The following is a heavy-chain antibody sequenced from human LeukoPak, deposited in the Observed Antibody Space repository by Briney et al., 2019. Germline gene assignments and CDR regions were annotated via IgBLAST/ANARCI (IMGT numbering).Heavy chain of an antibody. D-gene: IGHD3-10*01. Sequence: GGSLRLSCAASGFTFDDYAMHWVRHAPGKGLEWVSGISWNSGSIGYADSVKGRFTISRDNAKNSLYLQMNSLRAEDTALYYYAKDMVGFGESPLDYWGQGTLVTVSS. J-gene: IGHJ4*02. CDR2: ISWNSGSI. V-gene: IGHV3-9*01. CDR1: GFTFDDYA. CDR3: AKDMVGFGESPLDY.